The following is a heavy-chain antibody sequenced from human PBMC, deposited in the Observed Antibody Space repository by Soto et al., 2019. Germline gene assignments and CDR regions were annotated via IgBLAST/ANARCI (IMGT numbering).Heavy chain of an antibody. V-gene: IGHV3-53*04. Sequence: EVPLVESGGGLVQPGGSLRLSCVASGIPVSSNYMTWVRQAPGKGLEWVSVLHSGGDTYYANSVKGRFTISRHDSTSTVFLQMNSLTAEDTAVYYCARDGPYYYASRMDVWGQGTTVTVSS. D-gene: IGHD3-10*01. J-gene: IGHJ6*02. CDR1: GIPVSSNY. CDR2: LHSGGDT. CDR3: ARDGPYYYASRMDV.